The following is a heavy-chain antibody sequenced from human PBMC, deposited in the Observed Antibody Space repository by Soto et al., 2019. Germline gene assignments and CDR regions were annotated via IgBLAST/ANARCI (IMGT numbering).Heavy chain of an antibody. CDR2: ISYDGSNK. D-gene: IGHD1-26*01. CDR1: GFPFSSYA. Sequence: SLTLFCAASGFPFSSYAMHWGRQAPGKGLEWVAVISYDGSNKYYADSVKGRFTISRDNSKNTLYLQMNSLRAEATAVYYCARDWALVGANFEDYWGQGT. V-gene: IGHV3-30*03. J-gene: IGHJ4*02. CDR3: ARDWALVGANFEDY.